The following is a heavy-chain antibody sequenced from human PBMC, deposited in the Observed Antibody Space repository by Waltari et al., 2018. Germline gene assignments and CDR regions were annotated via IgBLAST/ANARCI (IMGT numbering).Heavy chain of an antibody. CDR1: GGSISSGGYY. J-gene: IGHJ3*02. Sequence: QVQLQESGPGLVKPSQTLSLPCTVSGGSISSGGYYWSWIRQHPGKGLEWIGYIYYSGSTYYNPSLKSRVTISVDTSKNQFSLKLSSVTAADTAVYYCAREVIATHAFDIWGQGTMVTVSS. D-gene: IGHD2-21*01. V-gene: IGHV4-31*03. CDR2: IYYSGST. CDR3: AREVIATHAFDI.